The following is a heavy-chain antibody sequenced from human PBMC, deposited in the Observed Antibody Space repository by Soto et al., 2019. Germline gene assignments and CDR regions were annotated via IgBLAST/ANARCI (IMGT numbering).Heavy chain of an antibody. D-gene: IGHD2-2*01. V-gene: IGHV4-59*08. CDR3: ARPRDCSSTSCYGALDP. J-gene: IGHJ5*02. CDR1: GGSISIYY. CDR2: IYYSGST. Sequence: SETLSLTSTVSGGSISIYYWSWIRQPPGKGLEWIGYIYYSGSTNYNPSLKSRVTISVDTSKNQFSLKLSSVTAADTSVYYCARPRDCSSTSCYGALDPWGQGTLVTVS.